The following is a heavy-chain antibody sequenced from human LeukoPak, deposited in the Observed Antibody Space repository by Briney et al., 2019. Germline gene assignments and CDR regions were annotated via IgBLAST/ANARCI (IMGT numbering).Heavy chain of an antibody. CDR2: INPNSGGT. D-gene: IGHD3-10*01. Sequence: GASVKVSCKASGYTFTGYYMHWVRQAPGQGLEWMGWINPNSGGTNYAQKFQGRVTMTTDTSTSTAYMELRSLRSDDTAVFYCARLVLGSGSRGFDYWGQGTLVTVSS. CDR3: ARLVLGSGSRGFDY. J-gene: IGHJ4*02. V-gene: IGHV1-2*02. CDR1: GYTFTGYY.